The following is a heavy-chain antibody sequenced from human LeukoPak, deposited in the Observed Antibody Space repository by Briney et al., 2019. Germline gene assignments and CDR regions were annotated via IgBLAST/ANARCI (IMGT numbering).Heavy chain of an antibody. CDR2: IFYSGST. CDR3: ARRDDILTGYLGY. V-gene: IGHV4-39*01. D-gene: IGHD3-9*01. Sequence: TSSETLSLTCTVSGGSISSNSYYWGWIRQPPGKGLEWIGSIFYSGSTYYNPSLKSRVTISVDTAKNQFSLKLSSVTAADTAVYYCARRDDILTGYLGYWGQGTLVTVSS. CDR1: GGSISSNSYY. J-gene: IGHJ4*02.